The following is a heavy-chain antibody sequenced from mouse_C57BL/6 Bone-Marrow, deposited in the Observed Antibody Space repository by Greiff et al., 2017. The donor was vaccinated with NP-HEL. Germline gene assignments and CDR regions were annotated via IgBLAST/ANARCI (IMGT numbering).Heavy chain of an antibody. CDR1: GFSLTSYA. V-gene: IGHV2-9-1*01. D-gene: IGHD2-2*01. CDR2: IWTGGGT. CDR3: ARTLWLRGSYFDY. J-gene: IGHJ2*01. Sequence: VMLVESGPGLVAPSQSLSITCTVSGFSLTSYAISRVRQPPGKGLEWLGVIWTGGGTNYNSALKSRLSISKDNSKSQVFLKMNSLQTDDTARYYYARTLWLRGSYFDYWGQGTTLTVSS.